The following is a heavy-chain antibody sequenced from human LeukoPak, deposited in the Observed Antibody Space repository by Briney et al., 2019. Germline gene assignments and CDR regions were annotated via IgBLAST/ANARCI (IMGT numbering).Heavy chain of an antibody. Sequence: PGGSLRLSCAASGFTFSSYSMNWVRQAPGKGLEWVSYISSSSTIYYADSVKGRFTISRDNAKNSLYLQMNSLRDEDTAVYYCARSVVVTAIQGYWGQGTLVTVSS. CDR2: ISSSSTI. J-gene: IGHJ4*02. V-gene: IGHV3-48*02. CDR3: ARSVVVTAIQGY. CDR1: GFTFSSYS. D-gene: IGHD2-21*02.